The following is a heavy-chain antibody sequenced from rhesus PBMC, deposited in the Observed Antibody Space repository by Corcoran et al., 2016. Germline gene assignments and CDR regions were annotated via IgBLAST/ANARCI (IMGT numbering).Heavy chain of an antibody. CDR1: GGSISSSNW. D-gene: IGHD2-39*01. CDR2: ISGSSGST. V-gene: IGHV4-65*02. J-gene: IGHJ4*01. CDR3: ANRVFDN. Sequence: QVQLQESGPGLVKPSETLSLTCAVSGGSISSSNWWSWIRQPPGKGLEWIGYISGSSGSTNYNPSLKSRVTIAKDTSKNQFSLKLSSVTAADTAVYYCANRVFDNWGQGVLVTVSS.